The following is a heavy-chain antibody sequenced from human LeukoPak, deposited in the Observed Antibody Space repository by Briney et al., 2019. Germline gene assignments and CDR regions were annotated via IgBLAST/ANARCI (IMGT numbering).Heavy chain of an antibody. CDR2: INHSGST. CDR1: GGSFSGYY. J-gene: IGHJ4*02. D-gene: IGHD3-16*02. V-gene: IGHV4-34*01. Sequence: SETLSLTCAVYGGSFSGYYWSWIRQPPGKGLEWIGEINHSGSTNYNPSLKSRVTISVDTSKNQFSLKLSSVTAADTAVYYCARGQGYVWGSYRFDYWGQGTLVTVSS. CDR3: ARGQGYVWGSYRFDY.